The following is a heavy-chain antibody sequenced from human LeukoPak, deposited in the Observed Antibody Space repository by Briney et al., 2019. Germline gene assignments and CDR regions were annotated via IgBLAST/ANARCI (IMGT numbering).Heavy chain of an antibody. CDR3: ARKGYTIGSFDY. CDR2: IYYSGST. V-gene: IGHV4-39*07. J-gene: IGHJ4*02. CDR1: GGSISSSSYY. D-gene: IGHD5-18*01. Sequence: SETLSLTCTVSGGSISSSSYYWGWIRQPPGKGLEWIGSIYYSGSTYYNPSLKSRVTISVDKSKSQFSLKLSSVTAADTAVYYCARKGYTIGSFDYWGQGTLVTVSS.